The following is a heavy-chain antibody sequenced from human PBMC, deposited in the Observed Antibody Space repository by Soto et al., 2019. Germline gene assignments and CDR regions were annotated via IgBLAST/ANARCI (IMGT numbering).Heavy chain of an antibody. CDR2: IYHSGST. D-gene: IGHD5-18*01. J-gene: IGHJ4*02. CDR1: GGSISSSNW. Sequence: SETLSLTCAVSGGSISSSNWWSWVRQPPGKGLEWIGEIYHSGSTNYNPSLKSRVTISVDKSKNQFSLKLSSVTAADTAVYYWARNSGYSYGYAFDYWGQGTLVTVSS. CDR3: ARNSGYSYGYAFDY. V-gene: IGHV4-4*02.